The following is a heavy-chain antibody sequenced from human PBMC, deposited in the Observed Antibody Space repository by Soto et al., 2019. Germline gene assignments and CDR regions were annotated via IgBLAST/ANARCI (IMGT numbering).Heavy chain of an antibody. CDR1: CGSISSGGYY. CDR3: ARGGLQTWIQLWLPDY. J-gene: IGHJ4*02. Sequence: SETLSLTCTVSCGSISSGGYYWSWIRQHPGKGLEWIGYIYYSGSTYYNPSLKSRVTISVDTSKNQFSLKLSSVTAADTAVYYCARGGLQTWIQLWLPDYWGQGTLVTVSS. CDR2: IYYSGST. V-gene: IGHV4-31*03. D-gene: IGHD5-18*01.